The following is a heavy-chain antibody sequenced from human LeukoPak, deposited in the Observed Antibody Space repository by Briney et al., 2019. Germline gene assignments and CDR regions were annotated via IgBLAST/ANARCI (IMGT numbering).Heavy chain of an antibody. CDR3: VWAMSSGSYYTDY. V-gene: IGHV1-8*01. J-gene: IGHJ4*02. D-gene: IGHD3-10*01. CDR1: GYTFTSYD. Sequence: ASVKVSCKASGYTFTSYDINWVRQATGQGLEWMGWMNPNSGNTGYAQKFQGRVTMTRNTSISTAYMELSSLRSEDTAVYYCVWAMSSGSYYTDYWGQGTLVTVSS. CDR2: MNPNSGNT.